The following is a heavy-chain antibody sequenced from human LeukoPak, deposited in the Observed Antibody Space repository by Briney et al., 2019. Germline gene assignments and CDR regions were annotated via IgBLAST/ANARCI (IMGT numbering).Heavy chain of an antibody. V-gene: IGHV3-30*18. Sequence: GGSLILSCAASGFTFRDSGIHWVRQAPGKGLEWVALISSEGHKIHYGDSVKGRFTISRDNSKNMVYLQMNSLSLEDTALYYCAKELYYYDTSRYFDIWGRGTFVTVSS. CDR2: ISSEGHKI. CDR3: AKELYYYDTSRYFDI. D-gene: IGHD3-22*01. CDR1: GFTFRDSG. J-gene: IGHJ2*01.